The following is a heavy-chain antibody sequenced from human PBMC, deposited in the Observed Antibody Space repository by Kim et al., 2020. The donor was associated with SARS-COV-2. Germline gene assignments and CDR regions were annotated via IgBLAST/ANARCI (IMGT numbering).Heavy chain of an antibody. CDR3: ARGPFRWLLPGYFDY. J-gene: IGHJ4*02. Sequence: GGSLRLSCAASGFTFSSYAMHWVRQAPGKGLEWVAVISYDGSNKYYADSVKGRFTISRDNSKNTLYLQMNSLRAEDTAVYYCARGPFRWLLPGYFDYWGQGTLVTVSS. V-gene: IGHV3-30-3*01. CDR1: GFTFSSYA. CDR2: ISYDGSNK. D-gene: IGHD2-21*01.